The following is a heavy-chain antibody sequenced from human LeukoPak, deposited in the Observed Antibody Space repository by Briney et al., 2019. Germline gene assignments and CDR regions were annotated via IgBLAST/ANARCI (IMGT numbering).Heavy chain of an antibody. D-gene: IGHD3/OR15-3a*01. CDR3: AKDPGLDDDPFFDY. CDR2: ISGSGGST. Sequence: GGSLRLSCAASGFTFSSYAMSWVRQAPGKGLEWVSAISGSGGSTYYADSVKGRFTSSKDNSKNTLYLQMNSLRAEDTAVYYCAKDPGLDDDPFFDYWGQGTLVTVSS. J-gene: IGHJ4*02. V-gene: IGHV3-23*01. CDR1: GFTFSSYA.